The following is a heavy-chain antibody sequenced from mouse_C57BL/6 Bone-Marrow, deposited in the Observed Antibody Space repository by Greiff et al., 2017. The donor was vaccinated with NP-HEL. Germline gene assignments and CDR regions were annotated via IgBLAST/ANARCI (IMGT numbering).Heavy chain of an antibody. CDR3: TTGGPRAMDY. CDR2: IDPENGDT. CDR1: GFNIKDDY. V-gene: IGHV14-4*01. Sequence: VQLQQSGAELVRPGASVKLSCTASGFNIKDDYMHWVKQRPEQGLEWIGWIDPENGDTEYASKFQGKATITADTSSNTAYLQLSSLTSEDTAGYYCTTGGPRAMDYWGQGTSVTVSS. J-gene: IGHJ4*01.